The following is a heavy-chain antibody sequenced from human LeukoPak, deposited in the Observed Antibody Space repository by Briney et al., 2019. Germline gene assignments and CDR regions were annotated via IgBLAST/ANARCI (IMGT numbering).Heavy chain of an antibody. J-gene: IGHJ4*02. V-gene: IGHV4-59*01. D-gene: IGHD3-16*01. CDR1: GDSISSYY. CDR2: IYDSGKT. CDR3: ARGGGTLDY. Sequence: SETLSLTCTVSGDSISSYYWSWIRQPPGKGLEWIGYIYDSGKTDYNASLISRVTISVDTSKNQFSLKLTSVTPADTAVYYCARGGGTLDYWGQGTLVTVSS.